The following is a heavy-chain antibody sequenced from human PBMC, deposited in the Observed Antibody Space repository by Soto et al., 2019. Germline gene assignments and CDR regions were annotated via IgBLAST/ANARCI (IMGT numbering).Heavy chain of an antibody. Sequence: GGSLRLSCAASGFTFSSXSMXWVXXAPGKGLEWVSSVSSYSSYIYYADSVKGRFTISRDNAKNSLYLQMNSLRAEDTAVYYCARXXVAGCIDYWGQGTLVTVSS. V-gene: IGHV3-21*01. D-gene: IGHD6-19*01. CDR3: ARXXVAGCIDY. CDR1: GFTFSSXS. CDR2: VSSYSSYI. J-gene: IGHJ4*02.